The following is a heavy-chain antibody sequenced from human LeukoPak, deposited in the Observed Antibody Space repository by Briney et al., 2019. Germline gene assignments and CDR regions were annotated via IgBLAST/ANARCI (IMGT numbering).Heavy chain of an antibody. CDR1: GGSISSSSFY. Sequence: ASETLSLTCTVSGGSISSSSFYWGWIRQPPEKGLEWIGSIYYSGNTYYNPSLKSRITISVDTSKNQFSLKLNSVTAADTAVYYCARHLVDDGGDTDYWGQGTLVTVSS. D-gene: IGHD4-23*01. CDR3: ARHLVDDGGDTDY. V-gene: IGHV4-39*01. J-gene: IGHJ4*02. CDR2: IYYSGNT.